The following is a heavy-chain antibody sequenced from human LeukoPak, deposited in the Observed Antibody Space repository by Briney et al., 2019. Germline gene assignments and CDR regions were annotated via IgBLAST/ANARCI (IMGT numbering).Heavy chain of an antibody. Sequence: GGSLRLSCAASGFTFSSYSMNWVRQAPGKGLEWVSSISSSSSYIYCADSVKGRFTISRDNAKNSLYLQMNSLRAEDTAVYYCARDFTIWSYDIWGQGTMVTVSS. CDR3: ARDFTIWSYDI. CDR1: GFTFSSYS. D-gene: IGHD3-3*01. J-gene: IGHJ3*02. CDR2: ISSSSSYI. V-gene: IGHV3-21*01.